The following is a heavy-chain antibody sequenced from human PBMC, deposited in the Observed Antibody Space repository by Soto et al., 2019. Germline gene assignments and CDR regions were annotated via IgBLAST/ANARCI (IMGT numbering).Heavy chain of an antibody. CDR3: VREDYYGSGSPDY. Sequence: GGSLRLSCAASGFSFSSFTMNWVRQAPGKGLEWISYITASGGTIFYADSVRGRFTISRDNAKDSLFLQMNNLRPEDTAVYYCVREDYYGSGSPDYWGRGTLVTSPQ. CDR2: ITASGGTI. J-gene: IGHJ4*02. D-gene: IGHD3-10*01. V-gene: IGHV3-48*01. CDR1: GFSFSSFT.